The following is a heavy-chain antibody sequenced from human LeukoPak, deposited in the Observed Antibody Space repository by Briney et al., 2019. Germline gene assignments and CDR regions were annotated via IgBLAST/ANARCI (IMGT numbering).Heavy chain of an antibody. CDR1: GFTLSSYS. J-gene: IGHJ5*02. CDR2: ISSSSSYI. Sequence: PGGSLRLSCAASGFTLSSYSMNWVRQAPGKGLEWVSSISSSSSYIYYADSVKGRFTISRDNAKNSLYLQMNSLRAEDTAVYYCARDGLYSSSPVPGWFDPWGQGTLVTVSS. D-gene: IGHD6-13*01. V-gene: IGHV3-21*01. CDR3: ARDGLYSSSPVPGWFDP.